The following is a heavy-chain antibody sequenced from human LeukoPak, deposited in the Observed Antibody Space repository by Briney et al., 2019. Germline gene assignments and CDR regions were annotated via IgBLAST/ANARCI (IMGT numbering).Heavy chain of an antibody. V-gene: IGHV4-34*01. D-gene: IGHD3-3*01. J-gene: IGHJ5*02. CDR1: GGSFSGYY. CDR3: ARGYEYDFRSGFDP. CDR2: INHSGST. Sequence: SETLSLTCAVYGGSFSGYYWSWIRQPPGKGLEWIGEINHSGSTNYNPPLKSRVTISVDTSKNQFSLKLSSVTAADTAVYYCARGYEYDFRSGFDPWGQGTLVTVSS.